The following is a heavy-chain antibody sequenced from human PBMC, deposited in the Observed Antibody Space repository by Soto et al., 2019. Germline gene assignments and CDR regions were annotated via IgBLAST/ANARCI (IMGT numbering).Heavy chain of an antibody. CDR1: GFSLSTSGMC. Sequence: SGPTLVNPTQTLTLTCTFSGFSLSTSGMCVSWIRQPPGKALEWLALIDWHDDKYYSTSLKTRLTISKDTSKNQVFLTLTNMDPVDTATYYCERIQFGGFFDGQIQLGVFAFWGQGTMVPVS. D-gene: IGHD3-9*01. CDR3: ERIQFGGFFDGQIQLGVFAF. V-gene: IGHV2-70*01. J-gene: IGHJ3*01. CDR2: IDWHDDK.